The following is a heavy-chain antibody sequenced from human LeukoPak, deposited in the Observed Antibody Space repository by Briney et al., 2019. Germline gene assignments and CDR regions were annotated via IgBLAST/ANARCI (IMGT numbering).Heavy chain of an antibody. J-gene: IGHJ3*02. CDR1: GGSISSSSYY. D-gene: IGHD6-19*01. V-gene: IGHV4-39*01. CDR2: IYYSGST. Sequence: SETLSLTCTVSGGSISSSSYYWGWIRQPPGKGLEWIGSIYYSGSTYYNPSLKSRVTISVDTSKNQFSLKLSSVTAADTAVYYCARHVRSGWYRGAFDIWGQGTMVTVSS. CDR3: ARHVRSGWYRGAFDI.